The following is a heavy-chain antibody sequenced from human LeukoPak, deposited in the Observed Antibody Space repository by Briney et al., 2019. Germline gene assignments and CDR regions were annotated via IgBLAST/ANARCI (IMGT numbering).Heavy chain of an antibody. CDR2: ISWNSGSI. CDR1: GFTFDDYA. J-gene: IGHJ4*02. D-gene: IGHD3-16*01. V-gene: IGHV3-9*01. Sequence: GGSLRLSCAASGFTFDDYAMHWVRQGPGKGLEWVSGISWNSGSIGYADSVKGRFTISRDNAKNSLYLQMNSLRAEDTALYYCAKEDVITFGGAIRWWGQGTLVTVSS. CDR3: AKEDVITFGGAIRW.